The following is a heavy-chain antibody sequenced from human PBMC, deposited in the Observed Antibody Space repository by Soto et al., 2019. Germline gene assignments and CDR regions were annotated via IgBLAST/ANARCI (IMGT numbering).Heavy chain of an antibody. J-gene: IGHJ4*02. CDR3: AHRQRKVYFDY. V-gene: IGHV2-5*02. CDR2: IYWDDDK. CDR1: GFSLSTSGVV. Sequence: QITLKESGPTLVKPTQTLTLTCTFSGFSLSTSGVVVGWIRQPPGKALEWLALIYWDDDKRYSPSLKSRLTITEDTSKNQVVLTMTNMDPVDTATYYWAHRQRKVYFDYWGKETLVTVSS.